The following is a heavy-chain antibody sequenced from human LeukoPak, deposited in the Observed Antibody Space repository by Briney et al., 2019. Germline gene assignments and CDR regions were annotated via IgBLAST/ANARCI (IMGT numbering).Heavy chain of an antibody. J-gene: IGHJ4*02. CDR3: VRVVTTGSGWYHFDT. V-gene: IGHV3-72*01. CDR2: SATTKPNSCTT. D-gene: IGHD6-13*01. CDR1: GFSIIDYH. Sequence: PGGSLRLSCAVAGFSIIDYHMDWLRQAPGEGLEWIGRSATTKPNSCTTHYAAPVTSRFTNSRDDSQNSLYLLLNSLEPEDTAVYFCVRVVTTGSGWYHFDTWGLGTLVTVSS.